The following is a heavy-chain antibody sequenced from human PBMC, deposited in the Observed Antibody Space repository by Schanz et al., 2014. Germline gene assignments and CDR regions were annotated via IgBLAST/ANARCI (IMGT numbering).Heavy chain of an antibody. CDR2: ISGSGASR. Sequence: DVQLVDSGGGLVQPGGSLRLSCAASGFTVSNSYIHWVRQAPGKGLEWVSTISGSGASRYYADSVEGRFTISRDNSKNMVFLQMTSLRAEDTAVYYCAKEKGGHSGYDLVSWGQGTLLIVSS. CDR1: GFTVSNSY. V-gene: IGHV3-23*04. CDR3: AKEKGGHSGYDLVS. D-gene: IGHD5-12*01. J-gene: IGHJ5*02.